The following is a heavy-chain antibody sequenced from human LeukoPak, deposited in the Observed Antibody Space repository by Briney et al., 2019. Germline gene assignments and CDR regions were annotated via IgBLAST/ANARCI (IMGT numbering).Heavy chain of an antibody. D-gene: IGHD6-19*01. CDR2: IYCSGST. Sequence: PSETLSLTCTVPGGSISSSSYYWGWIRQPPGKGLEWIGSIYCSGSTYYNPSLKSRVTISVDTSKNQFSLKLSSVTAADTAVYYCARSEMYSSGWHNWFDPWGQGTLVTVSS. J-gene: IGHJ5*02. CDR1: GGSISSSSYY. V-gene: IGHV4-39*07. CDR3: ARSEMYSSGWHNWFDP.